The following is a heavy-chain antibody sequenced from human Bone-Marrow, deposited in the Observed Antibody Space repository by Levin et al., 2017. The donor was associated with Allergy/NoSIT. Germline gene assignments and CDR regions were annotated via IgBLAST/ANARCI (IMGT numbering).Heavy chain of an antibody. CDR3: ARTVLVVAATHSVYFDY. D-gene: IGHD2-15*01. J-gene: IGHJ4*02. CDR1: GGTFSSYA. V-gene: IGHV1-69*13. Sequence: SVKVSCKASGGTFSSYAISWVRQAPGQGLEWMGGIIPIFGTANYAQKFQGRVTITADESTSTAYMELSSLRSEDTAVYYCARTVLVVAATHSVYFDYWGQGTLVTVSS. CDR2: IIPIFGTA.